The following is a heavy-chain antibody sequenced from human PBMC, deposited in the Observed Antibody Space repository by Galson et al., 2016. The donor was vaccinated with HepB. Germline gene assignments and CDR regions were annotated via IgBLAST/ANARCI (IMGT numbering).Heavy chain of an antibody. D-gene: IGHD3-16*02. CDR2: IIPIFGTA. J-gene: IGHJ5*02. CDR3: ARDQGRYRGTA. V-gene: IGHV1-69*13. CDR1: GYSLTELA. Sequence: SVKVSCKVSGYSLTELAMHWVRQAPGQGLEWMGGIIPIFGTANYAQKFQGRVTITADESTSTAYMELSSLRSEDTAVYYCARDQGRYRGTAWGQGTLVTVSS.